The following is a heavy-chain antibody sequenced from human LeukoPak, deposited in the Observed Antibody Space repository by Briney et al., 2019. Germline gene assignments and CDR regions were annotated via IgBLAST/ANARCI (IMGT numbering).Heavy chain of an antibody. Sequence: GGSLRLSCAASGFTFSSNYMSWVRQAPGKGLEWVSVIYSGGSTYYADSVKGRFTISRDNSKNTLYLQMNSLRAEDTAVYYCARVGGSYRPFDYWGQGTLVTVSS. D-gene: IGHD1-26*01. CDR1: GFTFSSNY. V-gene: IGHV3-53*01. J-gene: IGHJ4*02. CDR3: ARVGGSYRPFDY. CDR2: IYSGGST.